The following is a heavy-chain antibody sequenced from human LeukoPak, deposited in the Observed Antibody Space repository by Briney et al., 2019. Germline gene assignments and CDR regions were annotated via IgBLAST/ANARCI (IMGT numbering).Heavy chain of an antibody. CDR1: GFTFSSYA. CDR3: ARDSYCGGDCYSIGYYYYYMDV. CDR2: ISGSGGST. V-gene: IGHV3-23*01. J-gene: IGHJ6*03. D-gene: IGHD2-21*02. Sequence: PGGSLRLSCAASGFTFSSYAMSWVRQAPGKGLEWVSAISGSGGSTYYADSVKGRFTISRDNSKNTLYLQMNSLRAEDTAVYYCARDSYCGGDCYSIGYYYYYMDVWGKGTTVTISS.